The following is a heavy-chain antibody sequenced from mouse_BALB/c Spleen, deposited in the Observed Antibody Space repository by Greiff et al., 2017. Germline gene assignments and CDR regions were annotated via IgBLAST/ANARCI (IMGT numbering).Heavy chain of an antibody. CDR2: IDPENGDT. D-gene: IGHD2-2*01. CDR3: NACGGYDSAWFAY. J-gene: IGHJ3*01. V-gene: IGHV14-4*02. Sequence: EVQLVESGAELVRSGASVKLSCTASGFHIHDYYMHWVKQRPEQGLEWIGWIDPENGDTEYAPKFQGQATMTADTSSNTAYLPLSSLTSEDTAVYFCNACGGYDSAWFAYWGQGTLVTVSA. CDR1: GFHIHDYY.